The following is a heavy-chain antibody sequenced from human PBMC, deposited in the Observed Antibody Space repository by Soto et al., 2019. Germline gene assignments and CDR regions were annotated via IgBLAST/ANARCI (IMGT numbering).Heavy chain of an antibody. V-gene: IGHV1-18*04. CDR2: ISVHNGNT. D-gene: IGHD3-22*01. CDR1: GYTFTAYG. Sequence: QVQVMQSGGEVKKPGASVKVSCKTSGYTFTAYGIMWVRQAPGQGLEWMGWISVHNGNTKYEQKLHGRVTMTTDTYTSTAYMELRSLRSDDPAVYYCAREVDYYDRGGAPDYWGQGTLVTVSS. J-gene: IGHJ4*02. CDR3: AREVDYYDRGGAPDY.